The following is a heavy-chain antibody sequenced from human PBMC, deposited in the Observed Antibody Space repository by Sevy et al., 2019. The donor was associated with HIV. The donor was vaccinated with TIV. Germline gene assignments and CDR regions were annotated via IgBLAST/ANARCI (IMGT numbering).Heavy chain of an antibody. V-gene: IGHV3-30*02. CDR2: IRYDGSTK. CDR3: AKGSRATHSAFDF. Sequence: GGSLRLSCAATGFTFSQYGMEWVRQAPGKGLEWVAFIRYDGSTKYYADSVRGRVTISRDSSKNTVSLQMNSLRFEDTAVYYCAKGSRATHSAFDFWGQGTMVTVSS. D-gene: IGHD1-26*01. CDR1: GFTFSQYG. J-gene: IGHJ3*01.